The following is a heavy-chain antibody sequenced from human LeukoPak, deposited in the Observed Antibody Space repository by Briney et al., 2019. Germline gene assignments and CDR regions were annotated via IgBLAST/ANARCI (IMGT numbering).Heavy chain of an antibody. Sequence: GGSLRLSCAASEFSFSNYAMTWVRQAPGKGLEWVSSIIGSGGSTYYADSVKGRLTISRDNSKNTLYLQMSSLRAEDTAVYYCAKSLAAAGRMYFDYWGQGTLVTVSS. D-gene: IGHD6-13*01. CDR1: EFSFSNYA. CDR3: AKSLAAAGRMYFDY. V-gene: IGHV3-23*01. J-gene: IGHJ4*02. CDR2: IIGSGGST.